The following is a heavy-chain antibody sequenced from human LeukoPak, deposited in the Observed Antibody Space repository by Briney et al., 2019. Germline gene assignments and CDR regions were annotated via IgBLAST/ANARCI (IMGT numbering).Heavy chain of an antibody. J-gene: IGHJ4*02. CDR3: ARVITGTTPAYFDY. D-gene: IGHD1-20*01. CDR1: GYTYTSYY. Sequence: ASVTVSCTASGYTYTSYYMHWVRQAPGQGLEWMGIINPSGGSTSYAQKFQGRVTMTRDTSTSTVYMELSSLRSEDTAVYYCARVITGTTPAYFDYWGQGTLVTVSS. V-gene: IGHV1-46*01. CDR2: INPSGGST.